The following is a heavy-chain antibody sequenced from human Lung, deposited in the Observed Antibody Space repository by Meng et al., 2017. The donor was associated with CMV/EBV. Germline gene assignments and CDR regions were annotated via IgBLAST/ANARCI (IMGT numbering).Heavy chain of an antibody. Sequence: QVQLRGPGPALVNQSETRALTCAVSGDPITNHNWWAWVRQPPGKGLEWIGEIPHRGSSAYNPSLKSRVSMSIDKSKNQFSLKLTSVTAADTAVYHCLRRSGGSVWGQGTLVTVSS. CDR1: GDPITNHNW. CDR2: IPHRGSS. D-gene: IGHD3-10*01. CDR3: LRRSGGSV. V-gene: IGHV4-4*02. J-gene: IGHJ1*01.